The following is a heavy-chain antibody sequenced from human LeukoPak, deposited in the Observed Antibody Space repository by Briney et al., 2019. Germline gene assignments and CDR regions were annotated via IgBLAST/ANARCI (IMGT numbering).Heavy chain of an antibody. D-gene: IGHD3-10*01. CDR1: GFTFRRSA. V-gene: IGHV3-23*01. CDR3: AKANRTARGVNLDY. Sequence: GGSLRLSCAASGFTFRRSALSWVRQAPGKGLEWLSTISGDGDSTYYADSVRGRFAISGDSSKSTLYLQMNSLRTDDTAVYYCAKANRTARGVNLDYWGQETLVTVSS. CDR2: ISGDGDST. J-gene: IGHJ4*02.